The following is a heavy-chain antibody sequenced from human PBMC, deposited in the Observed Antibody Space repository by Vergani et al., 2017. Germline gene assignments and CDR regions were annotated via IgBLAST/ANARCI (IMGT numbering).Heavy chain of an antibody. CDR1: GFTFGDYD. CDR2: VKWNGGSS. CDR3: ARRGSGNTYYFDY. V-gene: IGHV3-20*04. J-gene: IGHJ4*02. Sequence: EVQLVESGGGVVRPGGPLRLSCAALGFTFGDYDMNWVRQATWKGMEWVSRVKWNGGSSVYADSVKGRFTISRDNPKNTLYLQMTSLRAEYTAFYYCARRGSGNTYYFDYWGQGALVTVSS. D-gene: IGHD3-10*01.